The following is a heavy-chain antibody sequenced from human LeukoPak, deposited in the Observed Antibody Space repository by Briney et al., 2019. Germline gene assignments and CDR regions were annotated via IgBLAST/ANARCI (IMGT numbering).Heavy chain of an antibody. V-gene: IGHV3-48*03. CDR3: VRDGYSNGYDFDY. J-gene: IGHJ4*02. D-gene: IGHD5-18*01. CDR2: NSTRGGTI. CDR1: GFLFSDYE. Sequence: GGSLRFSCGASGFLFSDYEMNWVRQAPGKGLEWISYNSTRGGTIYYADSVEGRFTISRDNAKNALYLRMNSLRVEDTAFYYCVRDGYSNGYDFDYWGQGTLVAVSP.